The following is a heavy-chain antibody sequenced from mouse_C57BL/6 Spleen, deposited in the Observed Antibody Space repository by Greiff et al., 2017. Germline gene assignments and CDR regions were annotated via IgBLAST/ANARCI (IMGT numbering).Heavy chain of an antibody. J-gene: IGHJ4*01. Sequence: VQLQQSGAELVKPGASVKISCKASGYAFSSYWMNWVKQRPGKGLEWIGQIYPGDGDTNYNGQFKGKATLTAKKSSSTSYLQLSSLTSEDSAVYFCARLPLYYAMDYWGQGTSVTVSS. CDR3: ARLPLYYAMDY. CDR1: GYAFSSYW. CDR2: IYPGDGDT. V-gene: IGHV1-80*01.